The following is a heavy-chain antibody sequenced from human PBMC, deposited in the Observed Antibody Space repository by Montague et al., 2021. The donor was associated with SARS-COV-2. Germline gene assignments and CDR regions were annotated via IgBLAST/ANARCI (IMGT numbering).Heavy chain of an antibody. CDR1: GYSIAHAYY. V-gene: IGHV4-38-2*02. Sequence: SETLSLTCTVSGYSIAHAYYWGWIRQPPGKGLEWIGNIWHGGSTYYNPSLKSRGTISVDTSNNQFSLKLTSVTAADTAVYYCARTSQYCTPTNCYLPNAMDVWGQGTPVTVSS. CDR3: ARTSQYCTPTNCYLPNAMDV. D-gene: IGHD2-8*01. J-gene: IGHJ6*02. CDR2: IWHGGST.